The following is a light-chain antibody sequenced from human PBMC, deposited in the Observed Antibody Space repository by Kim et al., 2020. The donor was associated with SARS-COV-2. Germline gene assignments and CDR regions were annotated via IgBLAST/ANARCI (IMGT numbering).Light chain of an antibody. V-gene: IGLV4-69*01. CDR2: LNSDGSR. CDR1: SGNSGYA. J-gene: IGLJ3*02. Sequence: KLTCTLGSGNSGYAIAGHQHQLEKGPRYLMRLNSDGSRTKGDGIPERFSGSGSGAERYLTISSLQPEDEADYYCQTWGTAIWVFGGGTKLTVL. CDR3: QTWGTAIWV.